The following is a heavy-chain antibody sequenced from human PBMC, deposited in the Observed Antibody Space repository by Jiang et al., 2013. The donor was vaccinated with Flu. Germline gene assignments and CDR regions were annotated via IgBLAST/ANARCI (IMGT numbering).Heavy chain of an antibody. Sequence: TGGAYYNPSLKSRVTISVDTSKNQFSLKLSSVTGADTAVYYCARAPYCGXGCYSAAFDIWGQGTMVAVSS. CDR3: ARAPYCGXGCYSAAFDI. V-gene: IGHV4-39*07. D-gene: IGHD2-21*02. CDR2: TGGA. J-gene: IGHJ3*02.